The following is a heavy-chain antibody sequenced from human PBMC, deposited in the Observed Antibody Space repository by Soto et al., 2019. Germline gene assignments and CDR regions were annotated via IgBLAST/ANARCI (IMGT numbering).Heavy chain of an antibody. V-gene: IGHV3-74*01. CDR2: INSDGTTT. CDR1: GFTFSTYW. CDR3: ATVATGRYSWREN. D-gene: IGHD1-26*01. Sequence: EVQLVESGGGFVQPGGSLRLSCAASGFTFSTYWMHWVRQAPGKGLVWVSRINSDGTTTTYADSVKGRFTISRDNARNTLYLQMNSLRAEYTAVYYCATVATGRYSWRENWGQGTLVTVSS. J-gene: IGHJ4*02.